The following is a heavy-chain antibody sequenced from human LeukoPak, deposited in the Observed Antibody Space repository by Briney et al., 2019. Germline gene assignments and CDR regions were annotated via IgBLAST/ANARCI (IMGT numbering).Heavy chain of an antibody. CDR1: GFTFSSYG. CDR2: IRYDGSNK. D-gene: IGHD6-6*01. CDR3: AKDMFKLVGKDDY. J-gene: IGHJ4*02. V-gene: IGHV3-30*02. Sequence: TGGSLRLSCAASGFTFSSYGMHWVRQAPGKGLEWVAFIRYDGSNKYYADSVKGRFTISRDNSKNTLYLQMNSLRAEDTAVYYCAKDMFKLVGKDDYWGQGTLVTVSS.